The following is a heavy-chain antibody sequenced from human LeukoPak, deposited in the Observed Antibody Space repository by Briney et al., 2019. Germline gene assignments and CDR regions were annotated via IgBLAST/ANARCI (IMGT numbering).Heavy chain of an antibody. CDR2: ISRSGGST. J-gene: IGHJ4*02. V-gene: IGHV3-23*01. CDR1: GFTFSSYA. Sequence: PGGSLRLSCAASGFTFSSYAMSWVRQAPGKGLEWVSAISRSGGSTYYADSVKGRFTISRDNSKNTLYLQMNSLRAEDTAVYYCATTPGYSSGWYESVFGYWGQGTLVTVSS. D-gene: IGHD6-19*01. CDR3: ATTPGYSSGWYESVFGY.